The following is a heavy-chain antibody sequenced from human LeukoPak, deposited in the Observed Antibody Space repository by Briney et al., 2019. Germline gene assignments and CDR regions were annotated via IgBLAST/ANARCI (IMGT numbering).Heavy chain of an antibody. CDR1: GFTFSSYA. CDR2: ISGSGGST. V-gene: IGHV3-23*01. D-gene: IGHD3-3*01. CDR3: AKDSSRSDYDFWSGYYPGPNWFDP. Sequence: GGSLRLSCAASGFTFSSYAMSWVRQAPGKGLEWVSAISGSGGSTYYADSVKGRFTISRDSSKNTLYLQMNSLRAEDTAVYYCAKDSSRSDYDFWSGYYPGPNWFDPWGQGTLVTVSS. J-gene: IGHJ5*02.